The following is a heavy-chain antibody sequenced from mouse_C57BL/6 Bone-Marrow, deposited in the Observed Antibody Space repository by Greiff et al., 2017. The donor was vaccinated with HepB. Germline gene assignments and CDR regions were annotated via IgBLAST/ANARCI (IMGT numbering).Heavy chain of an antibody. CDR2: ISYDGSN. CDR3: AVITTVVASNWYFDV. V-gene: IGHV3-6*01. Sequence: VQLQQSGPGLVKPSQSLSLTCSVTGYSITSGYYWNWIRQFPGNKLEWMGYISYDGSNNYNPSLKNRISITRDTSKNQFFLKLNSVTTEDTATYYCAVITTVVASNWYFDVWGTGTTVTVSS. J-gene: IGHJ1*03. D-gene: IGHD1-1*01. CDR1: GYSITSGYY.